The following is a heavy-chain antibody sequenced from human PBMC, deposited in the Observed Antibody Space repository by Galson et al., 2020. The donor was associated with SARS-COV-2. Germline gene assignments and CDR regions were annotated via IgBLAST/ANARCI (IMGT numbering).Heavy chain of an antibody. Sequence: SCAASGFTFRTNDMHWVRQAPGKGLEWVAIISYDGFTKNYGDSVKGRFTISRDNSKNTLYLHLNSLRTEDTAVYFCARQGDMNYEDFWGQGTLVTVSS. CDR1: GFTFRTND. J-gene: IGHJ1*01. V-gene: IGHV3-30*03. CDR3: ARQGDMNYEDF. D-gene: IGHD3-22*01. CDR2: ISYDGFTK.